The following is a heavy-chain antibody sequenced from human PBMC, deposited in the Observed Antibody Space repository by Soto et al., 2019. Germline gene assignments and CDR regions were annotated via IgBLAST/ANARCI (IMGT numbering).Heavy chain of an antibody. D-gene: IGHD3-16*02. CDR3: ARLQSDYIWGSYRSKLFDY. Sequence: PGESLKISCKGSGYSFTSYWIGWVRQMPRKGLEWMGIIYPGDSDTRYSPSFQGQVTISADMSISTAYLQWSSLKASDTAMYYCARLQSDYIWGSYRSKLFDYWGQGTLVTVSS. CDR1: GYSFTSYW. CDR2: IYPGDSDT. V-gene: IGHV5-51*01. J-gene: IGHJ4*02.